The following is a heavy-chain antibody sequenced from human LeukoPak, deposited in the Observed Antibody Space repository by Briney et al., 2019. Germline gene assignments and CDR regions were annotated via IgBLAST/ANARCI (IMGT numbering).Heavy chain of an antibody. CDR3: AKDYSGYDFGFFDY. CDR1: GFTFSSYG. Sequence: PGGSLRLPCAASGFTFSSYGMHWVRQAPGKGLEWVAFIRYDGSNKYYADSVKGRFTISRDNSKNTLYLQMNSLRAEDTAVYYCAKDYSGYDFGFFDYWGQGTLVTVSS. D-gene: IGHD5-12*01. V-gene: IGHV3-30*02. CDR2: IRYDGSNK. J-gene: IGHJ4*02.